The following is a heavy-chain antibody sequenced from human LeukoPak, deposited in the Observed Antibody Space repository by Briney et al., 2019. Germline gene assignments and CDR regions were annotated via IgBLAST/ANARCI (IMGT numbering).Heavy chain of an antibody. CDR3: AKFSAPLRFRDSPAYFDY. Sequence: GGSLRLSCAASGFTFSSYAMSWVRQAPGKGLEWVSAISGSGGSTYYADSVKGRFTISRDNSKNTLYLQMNSLRAEDTAVYYCAKFSAPLRFRDSPAYFDYWGQGTLVTVSS. J-gene: IGHJ4*02. CDR1: GFTFSSYA. V-gene: IGHV3-23*01. D-gene: IGHD3-10*01. CDR2: ISGSGGST.